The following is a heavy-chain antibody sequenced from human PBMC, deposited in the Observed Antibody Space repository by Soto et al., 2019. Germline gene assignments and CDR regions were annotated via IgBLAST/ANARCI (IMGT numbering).Heavy chain of an antibody. CDR1: GFTFSSYG. V-gene: IGHV3-21*01. J-gene: IGHJ4*02. D-gene: IGHD2-21*01. CDR3: ARGGGGGLFEH. CDR2: ISSGSSYI. Sequence: LRLSCAASGFTFSSYGMNWVRQAPGKGLEWVSSISSGSSYIYYADSVKGRFTISRDNAKSSLYLQMNSLRAEDTAVYYCARGGGGGLFEHWGQGVLVTVSS.